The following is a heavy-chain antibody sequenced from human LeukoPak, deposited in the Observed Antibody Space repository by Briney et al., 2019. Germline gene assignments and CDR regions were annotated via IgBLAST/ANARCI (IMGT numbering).Heavy chain of an antibody. CDR3: ARSRGYSGYDAFDY. J-gene: IGHJ4*02. CDR1: GGSISSGGYY. Sequence: SETLSLTCTVSGGSISSGGYYWSWIRQPPGKGLEWIGYIYHSGSTYYNPSLKSRVTISVDTSKNQFSLKLSSVTAADTAVYYCARSRGYSGYDAFDYWGQGTLVTVSS. CDR2: IYHSGST. V-gene: IGHV4-30-2*01. D-gene: IGHD5-12*01.